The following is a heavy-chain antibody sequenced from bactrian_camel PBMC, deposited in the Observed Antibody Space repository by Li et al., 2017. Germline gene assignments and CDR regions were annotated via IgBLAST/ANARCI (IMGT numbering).Heavy chain of an antibody. J-gene: IGHJ7*01. CDR2: FNAGGSA. Sequence: DVPLVESGGGLVPIGGSLRLSCAASGFTLSTTAMSWIRQAPGKGLEWVSVFNAGGSAYYADSVKGRFTISRDNAANTLYLQLNSLKTEDTAMYYCAKGVVSWNHYYGMGLWGKGTQVTVS. V-gene: IGHV3S40*01. D-gene: IGHD5*01. CDR1: GFTLSTTA.